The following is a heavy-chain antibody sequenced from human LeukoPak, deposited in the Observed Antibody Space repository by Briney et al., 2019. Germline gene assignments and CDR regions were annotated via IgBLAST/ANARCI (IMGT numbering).Heavy chain of an antibody. D-gene: IGHD6-13*01. Sequence: GGSLRLSCAASGFTFSSYGMHWVRQAPGKGLEWVAFIRYDGSNKYYADSVKGRFTISRDNSKNTLYLQMNSLRAEDTAVYYCAKDGFGYSSSWHTTYFDYWGQGTLVTVSS. V-gene: IGHV3-30*02. J-gene: IGHJ4*02. CDR2: IRYDGSNK. CDR3: AKDGFGYSSSWHTTYFDY. CDR1: GFTFSSYG.